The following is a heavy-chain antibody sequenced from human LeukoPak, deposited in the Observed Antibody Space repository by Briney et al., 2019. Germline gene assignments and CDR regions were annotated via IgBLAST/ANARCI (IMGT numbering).Heavy chain of an antibody. V-gene: IGHV3-30*18. J-gene: IGHJ6*02. CDR3: AKDLDSLDQTYYYYYYGMDV. CDR1: GFAFSSYG. Sequence: PGGSPRLSCAASGFAFSSYGMHWVRQAPGKGLEWVAVISYDGSNKYYADSVKGRFTISRDNSKNTLYLQMNSLRAEDTAVYYCAKDLDSLDQTYYYYYYGMDVWGQGTTVTVSS. CDR2: ISYDGSNK. D-gene: IGHD3-9*01.